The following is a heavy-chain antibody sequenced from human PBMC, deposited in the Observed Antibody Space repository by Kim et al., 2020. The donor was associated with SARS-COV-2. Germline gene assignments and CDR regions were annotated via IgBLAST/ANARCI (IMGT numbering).Heavy chain of an antibody. D-gene: IGHD6-19*01. J-gene: IGHJ2*01. CDR1: GFTFSSYA. CDR3: AKHYSSGWYTYFDL. V-gene: IGHV3-23*01. Sequence: GGSLRLSCAASGFTFSSYAMSWVRQAPGKGLEWVSSVTGSGGSTYHADSVKGRFTISRDNSKSTLYLQMNSLRAEDTAVYYCAKHYSSGWYTYFDLWGRGTLVTVSS. CDR2: VTGSGGST.